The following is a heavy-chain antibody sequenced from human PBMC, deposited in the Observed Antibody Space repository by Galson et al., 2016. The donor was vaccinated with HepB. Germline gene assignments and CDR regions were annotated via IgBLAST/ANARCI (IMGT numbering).Heavy chain of an antibody. CDR1: GYGFTSYW. J-gene: IGHJ4*02. Sequence: QSGAEVKKPGESLQISCKGSGYGFTSYWLGWVRQMPGKGLEWMGVIYPGDSETTYSPSFRGQVTVSVDNPISTAYLQWSSLKASDSATFFCARQRGVGGWYFDSWGQGTLVTVAS. CDR3: ARQRGVGGWYFDS. V-gene: IGHV5-51*01. D-gene: IGHD6-19*01. CDR2: IYPGDSET.